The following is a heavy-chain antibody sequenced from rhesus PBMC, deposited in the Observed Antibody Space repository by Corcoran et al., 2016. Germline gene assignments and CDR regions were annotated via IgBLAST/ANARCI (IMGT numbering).Heavy chain of an antibody. D-gene: IGHD6-31*01. J-gene: IGHJ4*01. CDR2: IYSNSEST. CDR3: ARIIAAAGTFDY. CDR1: GGSISSSNW. V-gene: IGHV4S12*01. Sequence: QVQLQESGPGLVKPSETLSLTCADSGGSISSSNWWSWIRQPPGKGLEWIGGIYSNSESTNYNPSLKSRVTISKDTSKNQFSLKLSSVTAADTAVYYCARIIAAAGTFDYWGQGVLVTVSS.